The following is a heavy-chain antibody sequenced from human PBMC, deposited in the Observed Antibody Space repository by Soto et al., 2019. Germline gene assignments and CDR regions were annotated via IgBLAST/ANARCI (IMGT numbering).Heavy chain of an antibody. Sequence: QFQLVQSGAEVKEPGSSVKVSCQASGGGNLRDYRTTWETRAPGQGLEWMGVIIPKLGSANYAQNLQGRLTVTPDESTNTGYRELRSLRSDAKGVYYWARGGDGYNFGAVCWGAGTPVTVSS. D-gene: IGHD2-21*01. CDR1: GGGNLRDYR. CDR3: ARGGDGYNFGAVC. J-gene: IGHJ4*02. CDR2: IIPKLGSA. V-gene: IGHV1-69*16.